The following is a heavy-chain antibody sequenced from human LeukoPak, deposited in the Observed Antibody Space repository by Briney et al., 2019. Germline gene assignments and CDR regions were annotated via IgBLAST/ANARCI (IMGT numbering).Heavy chain of an antibody. CDR2: ISYDGSNK. J-gene: IGHJ6*03. D-gene: IGHD1-26*01. CDR1: GFTFSSYG. CDR3: AKGGGSYRYYYYYYMDV. Sequence: GRSLRLSCAASGFTFSSYGMHWVRQAPGKGLEWVAVISYDGSNKYYADSVKGRFTISRDNSKNTLYLQMNSLRAEDTAVYYCAKGGGSYRYYYYYYMDVWGKGTTVTVSS. V-gene: IGHV3-30*18.